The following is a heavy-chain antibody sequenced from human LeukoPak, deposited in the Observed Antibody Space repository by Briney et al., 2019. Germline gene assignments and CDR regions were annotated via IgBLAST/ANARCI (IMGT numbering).Heavy chain of an antibody. V-gene: IGHV4-59*01. Sequence: SETLSLTCTVSGGSIGTYYWSWIRQPPGKGLEWIGYVYYSGSTNYNPSLKSRVTISVDTSKNQFSLNLSSVTAADTAVYYCARGKPDAYSSDYFDYWGQGTLVTVSS. J-gene: IGHJ4*02. CDR1: GGSIGTYY. D-gene: IGHD5-24*01. CDR3: ARGKPDAYSSDYFDY. CDR2: VYYSGST.